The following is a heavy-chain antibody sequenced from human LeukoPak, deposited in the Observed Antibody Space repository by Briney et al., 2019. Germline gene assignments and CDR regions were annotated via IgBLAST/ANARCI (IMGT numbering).Heavy chain of an antibody. Sequence: SETLSLTCTVSGGSISSYYWSWIRQHPGKGLEWIGYIYYSGSTYYNPSLKSRVTISVDTSKNQFSLKLSSVTAADTAVYYCARDRGNYYDSSGRAGYFDYWGQGTLVTVSS. J-gene: IGHJ4*02. CDR1: GGSISSYY. V-gene: IGHV4-59*06. CDR2: IYYSGST. CDR3: ARDRGNYYDSSGRAGYFDY. D-gene: IGHD3-22*01.